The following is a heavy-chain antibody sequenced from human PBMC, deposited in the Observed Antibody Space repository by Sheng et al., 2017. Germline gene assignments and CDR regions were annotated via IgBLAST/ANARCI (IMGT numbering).Heavy chain of an antibody. V-gene: IGHV3-53*01. CDR2: IYSGGST. CDR3: ARGGSVYPDYFDY. D-gene: IGHD3-22*01. Sequence: EVQLVESGGGLIQPGGSLRLSCAASGFTVSSNYMSWVRQAPGKGLEWVSVIYSGGSTYYADSVKGRFTISRDNSKNTLYLQMNSLRAEDTAVYYCARGGSVYPDYFDYWGQGTLVTVSS. CDR1: GFTVSSNY. J-gene: IGHJ4*02.